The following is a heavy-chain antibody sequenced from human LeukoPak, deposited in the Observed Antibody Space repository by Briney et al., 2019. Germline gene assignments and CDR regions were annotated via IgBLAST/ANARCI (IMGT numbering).Heavy chain of an antibody. CDR2: INKDGSEK. CDR3: AGGLGWVFDY. CDR1: GFSITNYW. Sequence: GRSLRLSCAGSGFSITNYWMTWVRQAPGKGLEWVAIINKDGSEKYFVDSVKGRFSISRDNAKNSVYLDMNSLRVEDTTVHFCAGGLGWVFDYWGQGILVSVSS. D-gene: IGHD4-23*01. V-gene: IGHV3-7*04. J-gene: IGHJ4*02.